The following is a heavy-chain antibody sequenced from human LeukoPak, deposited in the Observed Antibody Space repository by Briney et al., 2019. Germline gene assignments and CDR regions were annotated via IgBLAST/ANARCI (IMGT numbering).Heavy chain of an antibody. CDR2: IYHSGNT. J-gene: IGHJ4*02. V-gene: IGHV4-38-2*01. D-gene: IGHD1-26*01. CDR3: ARVGATIPGDY. CDR1: AYSISSGYY. Sequence: PSETLSLTCAVSAYSISSGYYWGWIRQPPGKGLEWIGSIYHSGNTYYNPSLKSRVTISVDTSKNQFPLKLSSVTAADTAVYYCARVGATIPGDYWGQGTLVTVSS.